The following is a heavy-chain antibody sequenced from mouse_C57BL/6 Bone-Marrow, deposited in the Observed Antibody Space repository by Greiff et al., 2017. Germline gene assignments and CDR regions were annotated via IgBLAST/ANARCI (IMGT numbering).Heavy chain of an antibody. J-gene: IGHJ2*01. V-gene: IGHV14-4*01. CDR2: IDPENGDT. D-gene: IGHD6-1*01. CDR1: GFNIKDDY. Sequence: VQLQQSGAELVRPGASVKLSCTASGFNIKDDYMHWVKQRPEQGLEWIGWIDPENGDTEYASKFQGKATITADTSSNTAYLQLSSLTSEDTAVYYCTVDLWAHKYCFDYWGQGTTLTVSS. CDR3: TVDLWAHKYCFDY.